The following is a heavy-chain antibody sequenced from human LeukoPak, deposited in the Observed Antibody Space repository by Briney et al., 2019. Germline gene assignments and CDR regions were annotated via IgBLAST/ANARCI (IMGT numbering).Heavy chain of an antibody. D-gene: IGHD3-22*01. CDR1: GGAISTYY. J-gene: IGHJ4*02. Sequence: SETLSLTCTVSGGAISTYYWSWIRQPPGKGLEWIGYVYYSGITSCKPSLKSRVTISVDTSKNQFSLNVSSVTAADTAVYYCARDYDSSGYYWSWGQGALVTVAS. CDR3: ARDYDSSGYYWS. CDR2: VYYSGIT. V-gene: IGHV4-59*01.